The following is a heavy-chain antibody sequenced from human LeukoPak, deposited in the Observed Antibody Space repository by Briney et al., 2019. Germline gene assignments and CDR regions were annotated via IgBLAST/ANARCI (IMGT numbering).Heavy chain of an antibody. D-gene: IGHD3-10*01. J-gene: IGHJ6*03. CDR1: GFTFSSYG. CDR2: ISGSGGST. V-gene: IGHV3-23*01. CDR3: AKDANAFPVRGAPYNYYYYMDV. Sequence: PGGSLRLSCAAPGFTFSSYGMSWVRQAPGKGLERVSGISGSGGSTYYADSVKGRFTISRDNSKNTLYLQMNSLRAEDTAVYYCAKDANAFPVRGAPYNYYYYMDVWGKGTTVTISS.